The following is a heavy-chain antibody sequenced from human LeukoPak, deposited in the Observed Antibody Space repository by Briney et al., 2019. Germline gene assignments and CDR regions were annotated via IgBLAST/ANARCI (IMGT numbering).Heavy chain of an antibody. Sequence: GGSLRLSCAASGFTFSSYAMSWVRQAPGKGLEWASAISGSGGSTYYADSVKGRFTISRDNSKNTLYLQMNSLRAEDTAVYYCAKRGMVVVAATTFDYWGQGTLVTVSS. D-gene: IGHD2-15*01. J-gene: IGHJ4*02. CDR3: AKRGMVVVAATTFDY. CDR2: ISGSGGST. CDR1: GFTFSSYA. V-gene: IGHV3-23*01.